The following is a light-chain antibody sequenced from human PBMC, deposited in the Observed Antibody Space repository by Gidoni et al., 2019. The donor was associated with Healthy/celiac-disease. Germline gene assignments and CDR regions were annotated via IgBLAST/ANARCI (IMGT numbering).Light chain of an antibody. J-gene: IGLJ2*01. CDR1: STNIGAGYD. CDR3: QADDSSLSVVV. V-gene: IGLV1-40*01. CDR2: GNS. Sequence: HSVLTPPPTVSGAPGQSVTISCTGSSTNIGAGYDEHWYQQLPGTAPKLLIYGNSNRPLGFPDRFSGSKSGTSACLAITGLQAEDEADYDCQADDSSLSVVVFGGGTKLTVL.